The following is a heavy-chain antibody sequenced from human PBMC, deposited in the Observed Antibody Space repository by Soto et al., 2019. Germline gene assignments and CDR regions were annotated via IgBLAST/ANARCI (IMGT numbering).Heavy chain of an antibody. CDR3: TTDPIPVFYYYGMDV. CDR1: GFTFSNAW. CDR2: IKSKTDGGTT. V-gene: IGHV3-15*07. J-gene: IGHJ6*02. Sequence: EVQLVESGGGLVKPGGSLRLSCAASGFTFSNAWMNWVRQAPGKGLEWVGRIKSKTDGGTTDYAAPVKSRFTISKDDSKNTPYQQINSLKTEDKAVYYCTTDPIPVFYYYGMDVWGQGTTVTVSS.